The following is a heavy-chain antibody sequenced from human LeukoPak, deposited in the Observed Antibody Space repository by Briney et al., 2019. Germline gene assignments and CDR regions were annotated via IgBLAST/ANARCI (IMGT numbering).Heavy chain of an antibody. Sequence: GGSLRLSCAAAGFTFSDNWMTWVRQAPGKGLEWVANINQDGGGRYYVDSVQGRFIISRDNAQNSVHLQMNSLRAEDTAVYYCATRYCSIAACRASSYKCMDDWGKGTTVIVSS. D-gene: IGHD2-2*01. CDR2: INQDGGGR. J-gene: IGHJ6*04. CDR3: ATRYCSIAACRASSYKCMDD. V-gene: IGHV3-7*01. CDR1: GFTFSDNW.